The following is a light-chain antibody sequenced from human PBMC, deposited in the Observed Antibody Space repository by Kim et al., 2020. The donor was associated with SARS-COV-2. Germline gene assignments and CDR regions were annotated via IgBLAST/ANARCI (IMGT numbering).Light chain of an antibody. V-gene: IGKV3-11*01. CDR1: QSVSRN. CDR2: DAS. J-gene: IGKJ2*01. CDR3: QQRTNWRYT. Sequence: SLSPGERAHLSCRASQSVSRNLIWYQQKPGQAPRPLMYDASNRATGVPARFSGSGSGTDFTLTISSLEPEDFAVYYCQQRTNWRYTFGQGTKLEI.